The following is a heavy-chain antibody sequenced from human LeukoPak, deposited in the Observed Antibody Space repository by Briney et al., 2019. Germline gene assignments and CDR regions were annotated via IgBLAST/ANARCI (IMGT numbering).Heavy chain of an antibody. D-gene: IGHD6-6*01. V-gene: IGHV3-48*03. J-gene: IGHJ4*02. CDR3: ARNDYTSSSYTY. CDR2: ISSGGSTI. Sequence: GRSLRLSCAASGFIFSSYWMSWVRQAPGKGLEWVSYISSGGSTIIYADSVKGRFTISRDNAKNSLYLQMNSLRAEDTAVYYCARNDYTSSSYTYWGQGTLVTVSS. CDR1: GFIFSSYW.